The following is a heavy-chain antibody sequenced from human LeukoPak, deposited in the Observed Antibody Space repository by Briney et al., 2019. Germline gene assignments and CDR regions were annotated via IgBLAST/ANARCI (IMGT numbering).Heavy chain of an antibody. D-gene: IGHD1-26*01. J-gene: IGHJ4*02. CDR1: GFTFSDYY. V-gene: IGHV3-74*01. CDR3: ARHYDY. CDR2: INNDGSSA. Sequence: GGSLRLSCVASGFTFSDYYMHWVRQAPGKGLVWVSRINNDGSSATYADSVKGRFTISRDNAKNTLYLQMDSLRAEDTAVNYCARHYDYWGQGTLVTVSS.